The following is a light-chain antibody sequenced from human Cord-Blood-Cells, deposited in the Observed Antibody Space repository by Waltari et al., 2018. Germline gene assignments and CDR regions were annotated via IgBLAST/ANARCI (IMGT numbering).Light chain of an antibody. CDR1: ISDVGGYNY. V-gene: IGLV2-11*01. CDR3: CSYAGSYNYV. CDR2: DVS. Sequence: QSALTQPRPVSGSPGQSVTISCTGTISDVGGYNYVSWYQQHPGKAPKLMIYDVSKRPSGVPDRFSGSKSGNTASLTISGRQAEDEADYYCCSYAGSYNYVFGTGTKVTVL. J-gene: IGLJ1*01.